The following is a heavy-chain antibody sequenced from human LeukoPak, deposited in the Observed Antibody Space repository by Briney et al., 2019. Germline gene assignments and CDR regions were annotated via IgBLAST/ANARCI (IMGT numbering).Heavy chain of an antibody. CDR2: IYSSGRT. D-gene: IGHD6-19*01. J-gene: IGHJ4*02. CDR1: GFTVSSNY. Sequence: GGSLRLSCAASGFTVSSNYMSWVRQAPGKGVEWVSVIYSSGRTYYADSVKGRFTISRDNSKNTLFLQMNSLRAEDTAVYYCARDSGRYSSGWPYLDYWGQGTLVTVSS. V-gene: IGHV3-66*01. CDR3: ARDSGRYSSGWPYLDY.